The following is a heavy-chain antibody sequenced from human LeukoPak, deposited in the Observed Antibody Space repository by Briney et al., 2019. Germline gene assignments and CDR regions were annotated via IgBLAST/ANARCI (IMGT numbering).Heavy chain of an antibody. CDR3: ARSWDTAMVISFDY. V-gene: IGHV1-2*06. CDR2: INPNSGGT. CDR1: GYTFTGYY. Sequence: ASVKVSCKASGYTFTGYYMHWVRQAPGQGLEWVGRINPNSGGTNYAQKFQGRVTMTRDTSISTAYMELSRLRSDDTAVYYCARSWDTAMVISFDYWGQGTLVTVSS. D-gene: IGHD5-18*01. J-gene: IGHJ4*02.